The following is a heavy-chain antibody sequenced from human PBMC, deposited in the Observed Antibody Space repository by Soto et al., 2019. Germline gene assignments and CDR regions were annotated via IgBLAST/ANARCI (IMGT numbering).Heavy chain of an antibody. CDR2: ISGGVGNT. V-gene: IGHV3-23*01. Sequence: EVQLLESGGGMIQPGGSLRLSCAASGFTFRSYSMSWVRQAPGKGLEWVSSISGGVGNTYYVDSVKGRLTISRDNSKNTLFLQMNSLRADDTAVYYCALGGVADWFDPWGHGTLVTVSS. CDR1: GFTFRSYS. D-gene: IGHD3-3*01. CDR3: ALGGVADWFDP. J-gene: IGHJ5*02.